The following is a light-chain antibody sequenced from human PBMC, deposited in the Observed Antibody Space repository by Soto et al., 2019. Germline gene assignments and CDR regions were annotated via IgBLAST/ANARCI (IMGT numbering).Light chain of an antibody. CDR3: QQYYSPWT. J-gene: IGKJ1*01. CDR2: WAS. V-gene: IGKV4-1*01. Sequence: DIVMTQSPASLAVSLGERATINCKSSQSVFYSSNNKNYLAWYQQKPGQPPKLLIYWASIRESGVPDRFSGSGSGTDFTLTINNLQADDVAVYYCQQYYSPWTFGQGTKVDIK. CDR1: QSVFYSSNNKNY.